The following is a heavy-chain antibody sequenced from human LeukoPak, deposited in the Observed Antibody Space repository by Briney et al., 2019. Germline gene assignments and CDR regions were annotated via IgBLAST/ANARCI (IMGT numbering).Heavy chain of an antibody. CDR3: AREHDFGRFDF. V-gene: IGHV4-61*01. CDR1: GGSVSSGSYY. D-gene: IGHD4-17*01. Sequence: SETLSLTCTVFGGSVSSGSYYWSWIRQPPGKGLEWFGNVYNSGGTNYNPSLQSRVTISMDTSKNQFTLKLTSITAADTAVYFCAREHDFGRFDFWGQGTLVVVSS. CDR2: VYNSGGT. J-gene: IGHJ4*02.